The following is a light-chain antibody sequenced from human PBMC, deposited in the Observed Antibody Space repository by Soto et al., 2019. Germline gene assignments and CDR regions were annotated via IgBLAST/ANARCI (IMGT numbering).Light chain of an antibody. V-gene: IGKV1-39*01. Sequence: DIQLTQSPSSLFASVGDRVTITCRASQTISRSLSWYHQKPGKAPKLLIYSASTLLSGVPSRYSGSGSGTDITLTISSLQHEDFATYYCQQSRSAPYSFGQGTKLDIK. CDR1: QTISRS. J-gene: IGKJ2*03. CDR2: SAS. CDR3: QQSRSAPYS.